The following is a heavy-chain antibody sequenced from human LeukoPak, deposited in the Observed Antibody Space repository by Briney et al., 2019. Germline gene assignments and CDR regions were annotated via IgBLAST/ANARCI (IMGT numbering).Heavy chain of an antibody. CDR3: ARRLTQYDCFDP. Sequence: QTLSLTCAISGDSVSSNSVTWNWIRQSPSRGLEWLGRTCYRSTWYNDYAVSVRGRITVNPDTSKNQFSLHLNSVTPEDTAVYYCARRLTQYDCFDPWGQGILVTVSS. D-gene: IGHD2-2*01. V-gene: IGHV6-1*01. CDR1: GDSVSSNSVT. J-gene: IGHJ5*02. CDR2: TCYRSTWYN.